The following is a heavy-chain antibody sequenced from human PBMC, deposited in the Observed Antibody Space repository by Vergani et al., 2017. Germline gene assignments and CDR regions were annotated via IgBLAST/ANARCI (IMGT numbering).Heavy chain of an antibody. CDR2: ISSSSTTI. CDR1: GFTFSSYS. V-gene: IGHV3-48*01. D-gene: IGHD5-12*01. Sequence: QLVESGGGLVQPGGSLRLSCAASGFTFSSYSMSWVRQAPGKGLEWVSFISSSSTTISYADSVKGRFTISRDNGEYSLYLQMNSLRAEDTSVYFCARGTPGYQGGDRRFDPWGQGTLDTVSS. J-gene: IGHJ5*02. CDR3: ARGTPGYQGGDRRFDP.